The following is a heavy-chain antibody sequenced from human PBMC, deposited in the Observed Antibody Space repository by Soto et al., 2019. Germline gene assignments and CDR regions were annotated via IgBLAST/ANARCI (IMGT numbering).Heavy chain of an antibody. CDR2: INPSGGST. Sequence: ASVKVSCKASGYTFTSYYMHWVRQAPGQGLEWMGIINPSGGSTSYAQKFQGRVTMTRDTSTSTVYMELSSLRSEDTAVYYCARDTIKALLWFGETRNWLDPWGQGTLVTVSS. J-gene: IGHJ5*02. V-gene: IGHV1-46*01. CDR1: GYTFTSYY. D-gene: IGHD3-10*01. CDR3: ARDTIKALLWFGETRNWLDP.